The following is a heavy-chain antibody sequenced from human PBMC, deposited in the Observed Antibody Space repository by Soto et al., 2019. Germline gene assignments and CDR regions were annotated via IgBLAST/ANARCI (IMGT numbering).Heavy chain of an antibody. CDR3: ARGWGRIFDY. CDR1: GGSFSGYY. V-gene: IGHV4-34*01. J-gene: IGHJ4*02. D-gene: IGHD7-27*01. CDR2: INHSGST. Sequence: QVQLQQWSAGLLKPSETLSLTCAVYGGSFSGYYWNWIRQPPGKGLEWIGEINHSGSTNYNPSLKXRVTLSVDTSKNQFSLKLSSVTAADTAVYYCARGWGRIFDYWGQGTLVTVSS.